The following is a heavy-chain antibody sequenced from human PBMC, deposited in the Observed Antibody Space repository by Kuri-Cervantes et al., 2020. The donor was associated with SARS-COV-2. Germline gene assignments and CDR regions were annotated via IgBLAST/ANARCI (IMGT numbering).Heavy chain of an antibody. Sequence: SETLSLTCAVYGGSFSGYYWSWIRQPPGKGREWIGEINHSGSTNYNPSLKSRVTISVDTSKNQFSLKLSSVTAADTAVYYCALVAVYFDSSGYCYWFDPWGQGTLVTVSS. CDR1: GGSFSGYY. D-gene: IGHD3-22*01. CDR2: INHSGST. J-gene: IGHJ5*02. V-gene: IGHV4-34*01. CDR3: ALVAVYFDSSGYCYWFDP.